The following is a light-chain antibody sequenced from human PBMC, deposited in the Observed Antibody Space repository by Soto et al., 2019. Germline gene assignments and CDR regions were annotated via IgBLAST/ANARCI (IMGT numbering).Light chain of an antibody. CDR3: QSFDTNLNAVV. Sequence: QAVVTQPPSVSGAPGQSVTISCTGSGSNIGAGYDVHWYQQLPGVAPKLLIFDTTNRPSGVPGRFSGSKSGASASLAITGLLPEDEAYFFCQSFDTNLNAVVFGGGTKLTVL. V-gene: IGLV1-40*03. CDR1: GSNIGAGYD. CDR2: DTT. J-gene: IGLJ2*01.